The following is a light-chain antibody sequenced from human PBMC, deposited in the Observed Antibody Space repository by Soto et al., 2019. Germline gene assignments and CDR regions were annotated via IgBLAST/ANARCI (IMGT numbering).Light chain of an antibody. CDR3: QPDNTYL. V-gene: IGKV1-5*01. CDR2: HAS. Sequence: DIQMTQSPSTLAASRGDRGTITCGASQNIRSWLAWYQQKPGTAPKLLIYHASALGSRVPSTFSCSGSGTEFTLTISSMQPDDLATCYCQPDNTYLLGQGPKVDIK. J-gene: IGKJ1*01. CDR1: QNIRSW.